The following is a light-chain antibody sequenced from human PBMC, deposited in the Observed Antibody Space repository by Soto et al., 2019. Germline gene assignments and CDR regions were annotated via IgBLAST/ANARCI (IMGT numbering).Light chain of an antibody. CDR1: RSISRY. V-gene: IGKV1-39*01. CDR3: KQSYSTRWT. J-gene: IGKJ1*01. CDR2: AAS. Sequence: EIQMTQSPSSLSTSVGDRVHMTCRASRSISRYLSWYQQKPGKAPNLLIYAASSLQSGVPSRFSGAGSGTDFTLTIANLHPEDFAIHYCKQSYSTRWTFGQGTKVDIK.